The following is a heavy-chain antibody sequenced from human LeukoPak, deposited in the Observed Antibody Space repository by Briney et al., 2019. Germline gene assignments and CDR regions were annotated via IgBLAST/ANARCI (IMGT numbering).Heavy chain of an antibody. CDR2: ISGSGGST. V-gene: IGHV3-23*01. Sequence: GGSLRLSCAASGFTFSSYAMSWVRQAPGKGLEWVSAISGSGGSTYYADSVKGRFTISRDNSKNTLYLQMNSLRAEDTAVYYCAKVLDWSGFYYDILTGYPSHGMDVWGQGTTVTVSS. D-gene: IGHD3-9*01. J-gene: IGHJ6*02. CDR3: AKVLDWSGFYYDILTGYPSHGMDV. CDR1: GFTFSSYA.